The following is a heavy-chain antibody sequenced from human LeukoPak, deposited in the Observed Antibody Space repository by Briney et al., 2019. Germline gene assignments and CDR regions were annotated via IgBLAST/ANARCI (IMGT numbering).Heavy chain of an antibody. CDR3: ARRLGGNGGLDS. CDR2: ISYTWRT. V-gene: IGHV4-30-4*08. Sequence: KPSQTLSLTCTVSGGSINSVDYYWSWIRQPPGKGLEWIGYISYTWRTYYNPSLSSRVTISLDTSKIQFSLRLTSVTAADTAVYYCARRLGGNGGLDSWGQGTLVTVSS. J-gene: IGHJ4*02. CDR1: GGSINSVDYY. D-gene: IGHD4-23*01.